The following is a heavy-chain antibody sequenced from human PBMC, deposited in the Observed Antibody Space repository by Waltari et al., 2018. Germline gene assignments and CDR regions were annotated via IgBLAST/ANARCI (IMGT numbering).Heavy chain of an antibody. J-gene: IGHJ4*02. CDR1: SLPLSRHS. CDR3: ASRYYQLLYYYFEY. Sequence: EVQLFESGGDLVQPGGSLTLSFTSSSLPLSRHSLGLVRQAPGKGLEWVSSISPDGGDSYHADSVKGRFTISRDNSKNTLYLQMNSLRAEDTAVYYCASRYYQLLYYYFEYWGQGTLVTVSS. D-gene: IGHD2-2*01. CDR2: ISPDGGDS. V-gene: IGHV3-23*01.